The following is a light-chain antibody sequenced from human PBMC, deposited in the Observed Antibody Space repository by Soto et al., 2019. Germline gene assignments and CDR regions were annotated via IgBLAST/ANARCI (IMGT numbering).Light chain of an antibody. CDR3: QQYSNWPPIT. V-gene: IGKV3-15*01. J-gene: IGKJ1*01. CDR1: QSVSSK. CDR2: DTS. Sequence: ELVMTHSPATLSVSPWERATVCYSSSQSVSSKLAWYQQKPGQAPRLLIYDTSTRATGIPARFSGSGSGTEFTLTISSLQSEDFAVYYCQQYSNWPPITFGQGTKVDIK.